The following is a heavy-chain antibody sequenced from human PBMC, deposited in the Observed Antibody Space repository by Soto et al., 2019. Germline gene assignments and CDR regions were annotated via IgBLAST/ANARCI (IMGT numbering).Heavy chain of an antibody. Sequence: GASVKVSCKASGYTFTSYAMHWVRRAPGQRLEWMGWINAGNGNTKYSQKFQGRVTITRDTSASTAYMELSSLRSEDTAVYYCARVPRGLGAVADIYYFDYWGQGTLVTVSS. D-gene: IGHD6-19*01. CDR3: ARVPRGLGAVADIYYFDY. CDR2: INAGNGNT. J-gene: IGHJ4*02. CDR1: GYTFTSYA. V-gene: IGHV1-3*01.